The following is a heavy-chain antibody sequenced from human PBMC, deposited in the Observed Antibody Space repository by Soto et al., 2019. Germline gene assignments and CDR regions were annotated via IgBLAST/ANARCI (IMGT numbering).Heavy chain of an antibody. D-gene: IGHD1-26*01. Sequence: GGSLRLSCASSGFTFSTYTMNWVRQAPGKGLEWVSSINGRGNYIYYAESVKGRFTISRDNAKNSLYLQMDRLRAEDAALYYCVREDGKVGTNSAFDYWGLGALVTVSS. CDR2: INGRGNYI. CDR3: VREDGKVGTNSAFDY. CDR1: GFTFSTYT. V-gene: IGHV3-21*01. J-gene: IGHJ4*02.